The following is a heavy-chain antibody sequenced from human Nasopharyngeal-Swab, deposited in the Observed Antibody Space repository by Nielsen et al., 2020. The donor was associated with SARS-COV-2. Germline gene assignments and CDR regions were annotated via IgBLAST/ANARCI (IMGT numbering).Heavy chain of an antibody. CDR3: AGDQLTAYGYSYYMDV. Sequence: GESLKISCAASGYTVTSNYMSWVRQAPGKGLEWVSIIYDGGSTYYADSVRGRFTISRDYSKNTLYLQMNSLRAEDTAVYYCAGDQLTAYGYSYYMDVWGRGTTVTVSS. D-gene: IGHD3-9*01. J-gene: IGHJ6*03. CDR2: IYDGGST. V-gene: IGHV3-66*01. CDR1: GYTVTSNY.